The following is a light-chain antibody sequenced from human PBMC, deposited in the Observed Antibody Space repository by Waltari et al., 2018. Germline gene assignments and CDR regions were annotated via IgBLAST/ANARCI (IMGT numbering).Light chain of an antibody. J-gene: IGLJ3*02. CDR3: SSHTSNIDWL. CDR1: ISHVGCYNY. V-gene: IGLV2-14*01. CDR2: EVS. Sequence: QSALTQPASVSGSPGQSITISCTGTISHVGCYNYVSWYQQHPGKAPKLMIYEVSNRPSGVSNRFSGSKSGNTASLTISGLQTEDEADYYCSSHTSNIDWLFGGGTKLTVL.